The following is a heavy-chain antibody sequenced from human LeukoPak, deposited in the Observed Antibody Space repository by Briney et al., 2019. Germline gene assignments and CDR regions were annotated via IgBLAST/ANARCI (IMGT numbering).Heavy chain of an antibody. CDR3: AAEYSDNPLGY. V-gene: IGHV1-18*01. D-gene: IGHD5-12*01. J-gene: IGHJ4*02. Sequence: ASVRVSCKASGYTFTSYGISWVRQAPGQGLEWMGWISAYNGNTNYAQKLQGRVTMTTDTSTSTAYMELRSLRSDDTAVYYCAAEYSDNPLGYWGQGTLVTVSS. CDR2: ISAYNGNT. CDR1: GYTFTSYG.